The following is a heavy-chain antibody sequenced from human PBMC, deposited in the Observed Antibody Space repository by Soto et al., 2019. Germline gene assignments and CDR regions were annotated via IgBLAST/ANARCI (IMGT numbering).Heavy chain of an antibody. CDR3: DKEVTQDRKIRYLYYGLDV. D-gene: IGHD5-18*01. V-gene: IGHV3-30*18. Sequence: GGSLRLSCAASGSTFSSYGMHWVRQAPGKGLEWVAVISYDGSNKYYADSVKGRFTISRDNSKNTLYLQMNSLRAEDTAVYYCDKEVTQDRKIRYLYYGLDVWGEGTTVTVCS. CDR2: ISYDGSNK. J-gene: IGHJ6*01. CDR1: GSTFSSYG.